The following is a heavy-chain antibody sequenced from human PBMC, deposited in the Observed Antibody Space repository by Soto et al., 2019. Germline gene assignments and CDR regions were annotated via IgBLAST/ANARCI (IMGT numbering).Heavy chain of an antibody. CDR1: GASITSGGSY. D-gene: IGHD3-9*01. CDR3: ARQLALSKFAYYDILTGYYKEGGPDYGMDV. V-gene: IGHV4-31*03. CDR2: ILYSEKN. Sequence: SETLSLTCSVSGASITSGGSYWTWIRQHPGKGLEWIGNILYSEKNYYNPSLKSRVTISLDTSKNQFSLKVNSVTAADTAMYYCARQLALSKFAYYDILTGYYKEGGPDYGMDVWGQGTTVTVSS. J-gene: IGHJ6*02.